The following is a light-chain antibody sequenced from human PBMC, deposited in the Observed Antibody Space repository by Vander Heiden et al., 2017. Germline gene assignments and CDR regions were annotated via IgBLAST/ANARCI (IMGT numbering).Light chain of an antibody. CDR1: QSISSY. CDR3: QQSYGTLLYT. V-gene: IGKV1-39*01. J-gene: IGKJ2*01. CDR2: AAS. Sequence: DIQMSLYPSSLSASVGDRVTITCRASQSISSYLNWYQQKPGKAPTLLIYAASSLQSGVPPRFSGSGSGTDFTLTISSLQAEEFATYYCQQSYGTLLYTFGQGTKVEIK.